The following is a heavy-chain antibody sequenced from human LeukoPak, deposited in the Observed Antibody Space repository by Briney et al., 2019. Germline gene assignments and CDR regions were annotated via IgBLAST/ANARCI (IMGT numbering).Heavy chain of an antibody. V-gene: IGHV4-39*07. Sequence: PSETLSLTCTVFGGSISSSTSYWGWVRQPPGKGLESIGIIFYTGSTYYNPSLKSRVTMSRDTSKNQFSLMLRSLIAADTAVYYCARAPEPTTNGFDYWGQGILVTVSS. CDR2: IFYTGST. J-gene: IGHJ4*02. CDR1: GGSISSSTSY. D-gene: IGHD1-14*01. CDR3: ARAPEPTTNGFDY.